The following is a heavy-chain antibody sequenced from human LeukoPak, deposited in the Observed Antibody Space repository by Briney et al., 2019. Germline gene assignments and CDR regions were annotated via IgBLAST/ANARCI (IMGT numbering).Heavy chain of an antibody. CDR2: VSHDVIGT. Sequence: GGSLRHSRAASGFTFRVSPMQTVCDSPDKGLERVSRVSHDVIGTYYADSVKSRYTISTDNSKNTLYLQMNSLRAEDRAVYYCARESVSSGYAGYFDFRGQGTLVT. CDR3: ARESVSSGYAGYFDF. V-gene: IGHV3-30*04. CDR1: GFTFRVSP. D-gene: IGHD3-22*01. J-gene: IGHJ4*02.